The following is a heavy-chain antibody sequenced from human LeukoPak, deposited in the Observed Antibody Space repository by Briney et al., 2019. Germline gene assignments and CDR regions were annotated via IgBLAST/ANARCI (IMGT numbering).Heavy chain of an antibody. CDR3: ARCSGEGYYDSSGYYYENYYYYYMDV. V-gene: IGHV1-69*13. J-gene: IGHJ6*03. CDR1: GGTFSSYA. Sequence: SVKVSCKASGGTFSSYAISWVRQAPGQGLEWMGGIIPIFGTANYAQKFQGRVTITADESTSTAYMELSSLRSEDTAVYYCARCSGEGYYDSSGYYYENYYYYYMDVWGKGTTVTISS. CDR2: IIPIFGTA. D-gene: IGHD3-22*01.